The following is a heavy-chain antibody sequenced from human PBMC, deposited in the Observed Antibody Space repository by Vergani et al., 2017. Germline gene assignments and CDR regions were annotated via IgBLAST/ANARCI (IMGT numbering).Heavy chain of an antibody. CDR1: GFTFSSYG. V-gene: IGHV3-23*04. D-gene: IGHD6-6*01. CDR3: AKGSQAARFSYYYYHMDV. CDR2: ISGSGGST. Sequence: VQLVESGGGVVQPGRSLRLSCAASGFTFSSYGMHWVRQAPGKGLEWVSAISGSGGSTYYADSVKGRFTISRDNSKNTLYLQMNSLRAEDTAVYYCAKGSQAARFSYYYYHMDVWGKGTTVTVSS. J-gene: IGHJ6*03.